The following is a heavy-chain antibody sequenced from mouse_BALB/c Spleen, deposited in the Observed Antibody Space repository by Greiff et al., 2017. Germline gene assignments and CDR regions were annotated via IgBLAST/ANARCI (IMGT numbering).Heavy chain of an antibody. CDR1: GFSLTSYG. V-gene: IGHV2-9*02. CDR2: IWAGGST. Sequence: VQLQQSGPGLVAPSQSLSITCTVSGFSLTSYGVHWVRQPPGKGLAWLGVIWAGGSTNYNSALMSRLSISKDNSKSQVILKMNSLQTDDTAMYYCTRDHQGDYYGSSYWDDGGEGTTLTVAA. J-gene: IGHJ2*01. CDR3: TRDHQGDYYGSSYWDD. D-gene: IGHD1-1*01.